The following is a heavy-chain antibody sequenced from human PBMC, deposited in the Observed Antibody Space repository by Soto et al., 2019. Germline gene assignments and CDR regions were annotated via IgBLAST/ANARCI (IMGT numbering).Heavy chain of an antibody. CDR3: AADLAAYYDILTGYSK. D-gene: IGHD3-9*01. J-gene: IGHJ4*02. V-gene: IGHV1-58*01. Sequence: SVKVSCKASGFTFTISAVQWVRQARGQRLEWIGWIVVGSGNTNYAQKFQERVTITRDMSTSTAYMELSSLRSEDTAVYYCAADLAAYYDILTGYSKWGQGTLVTVSS. CDR2: IVVGSGNT. CDR1: GFTFTISA.